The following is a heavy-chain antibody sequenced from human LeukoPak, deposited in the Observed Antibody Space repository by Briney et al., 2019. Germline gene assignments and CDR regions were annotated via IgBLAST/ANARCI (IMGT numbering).Heavy chain of an antibody. D-gene: IGHD6-19*01. Sequence: SQTLSLTCAISGDSFSSNSAAWNWIRQSPSRGLEWLGRTYYRSKWYNDYAVSVKSRITINPDTSKNQFSLQLNSVTPEDTAVYYCARGYSSGWYWYYYYYGMDVWGQGTTVTVSS. CDR3: ARGYSSGWYWYYYYYGMDV. J-gene: IGHJ6*02. CDR2: TYYRSKWYN. CDR1: GDSFSSNSAA. V-gene: IGHV6-1*01.